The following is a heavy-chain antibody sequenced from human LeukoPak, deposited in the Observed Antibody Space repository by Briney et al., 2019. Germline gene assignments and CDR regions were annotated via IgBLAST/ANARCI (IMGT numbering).Heavy chain of an antibody. Sequence: GGSLRLSCAASGFTFSSYSMNWVRQAPGKGLEWVSSISSSSSYIYYADSVKARFTISRDNAKNSLYLQMNSLGAEDTAVYYCARNGYLERRDFDYWGQGTLVTVSS. CDR1: GFTFSSYS. J-gene: IGHJ4*02. V-gene: IGHV3-21*01. D-gene: IGHD1-1*01. CDR2: ISSSSSYI. CDR3: ARNGYLERRDFDY.